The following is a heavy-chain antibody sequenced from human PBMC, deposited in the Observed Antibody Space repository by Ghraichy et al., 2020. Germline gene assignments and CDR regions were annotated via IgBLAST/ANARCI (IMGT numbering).Heavy chain of an antibody. CDR3: ARSLRYSSSWYGGTYYFDY. Sequence: SETLSLTCTVSGGSISSSSYYWGWIRQPPGKGLEWIGSIYYSGSTYYNPSLKSRVTISVDTSKNQFSLKLSSVTAADTAVYYCARSLRYSSSWYGGTYYFDYWGQGTLVTVSS. CDR1: GGSISSSSYY. J-gene: IGHJ4*02. V-gene: IGHV4-39*01. CDR2: IYYSGST. D-gene: IGHD6-13*01.